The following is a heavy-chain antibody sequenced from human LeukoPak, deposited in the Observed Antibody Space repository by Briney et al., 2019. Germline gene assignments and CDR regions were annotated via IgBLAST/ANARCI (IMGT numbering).Heavy chain of an antibody. J-gene: IGHJ6*02. V-gene: IGHV5-51*01. D-gene: IGHD2-15*01. CDR1: GYSFTSYW. CDR3: ARVYCSGGSCYSKGAYGMDV. CDR2: IYPGDSDT. Sequence: GESLKISCKGSGYSFTSYWIGWVRQMPGKGLEWMGIIYPGDSDTRYSPSFQGQVTISADKSNSTAYLQWSSLKASDTAMYYCARVYCSGGSCYSKGAYGMDVWGQGTAVTVSS.